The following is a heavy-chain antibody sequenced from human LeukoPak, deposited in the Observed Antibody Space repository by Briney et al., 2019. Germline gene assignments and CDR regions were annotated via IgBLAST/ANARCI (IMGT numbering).Heavy chain of an antibody. V-gene: IGHV1-18*01. Sequence: ASVKVSCKASGGTFSSYAISWVRQAPGQGLEWMGWISAYNGNTNYAQKLQGRVTMTTDTSTSTAYMELRSLRSDDTAVYYCARNYYDYVWGSYRADYWGQGTLVTVSS. D-gene: IGHD3-16*02. CDR2: ISAYNGNT. J-gene: IGHJ4*02. CDR1: GGTFSSYA. CDR3: ARNYYDYVWGSYRADY.